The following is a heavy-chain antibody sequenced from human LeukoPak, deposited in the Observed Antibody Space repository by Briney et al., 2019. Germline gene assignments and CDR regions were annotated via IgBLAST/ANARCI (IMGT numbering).Heavy chain of an antibody. CDR2: IIPILGIA. V-gene: IGHV1-69*04. CDR1: RGTLSSYA. CDR3: ARGDYYYGMDV. J-gene: IGHJ6*02. Sequence: ASVKVSCKASRGTLSSYAISWVRQAPGQGLEWMGRIIPILGIANYAQKFQGRVTITADKSTSTAYMELSSLRSEDTAVYYCARGDYYYGMDVWGQGTTVTVSS.